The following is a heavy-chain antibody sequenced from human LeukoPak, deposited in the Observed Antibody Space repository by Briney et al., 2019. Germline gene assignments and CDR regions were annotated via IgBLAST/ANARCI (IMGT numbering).Heavy chain of an antibody. D-gene: IGHD3-9*01. Sequence: ASVKVSCKASGYTFTSYGISWVRQAPGQGLEWMGWISAYNGNTNYAQKLQGRVTMTTDTSTSTAYMELRSLRSDDTAVYYCARATNELRYFDWLLSDFDYWGQGTLVTVPS. V-gene: IGHV1-18*01. CDR2: ISAYNGNT. CDR3: ARATNELRYFDWLLSDFDY. J-gene: IGHJ4*02. CDR1: GYTFTSYG.